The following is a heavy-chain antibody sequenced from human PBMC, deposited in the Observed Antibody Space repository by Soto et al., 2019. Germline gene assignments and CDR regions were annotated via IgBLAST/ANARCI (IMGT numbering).Heavy chain of an antibody. CDR1: GGSISSGDYY. CDR2: IYYSGST. Sequence: PSETLSLTCTVSGGSISSGDYYWSWIRQPPGKGLEWIGYIYYSGSTYYNPSLKSRVTISVDTSKNQFSLKLSSVTAADTAVYYCAREGNYYYYYGMDVWGQGTTVTVSS. D-gene: IGHD3-10*01. V-gene: IGHV4-30-4*01. CDR3: AREGNYYYYYGMDV. J-gene: IGHJ6*02.